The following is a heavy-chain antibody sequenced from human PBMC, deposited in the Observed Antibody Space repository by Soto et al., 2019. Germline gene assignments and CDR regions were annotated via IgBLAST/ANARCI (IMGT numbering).Heavy chain of an antibody. CDR3: ASYDSSGYSAFDI. Sequence: SETLSLTCTVSGGSISSGGYYWSWIRQHPGKGLEWIGYIYYSGSTYYNPSLKSRVTISVDTSKNQFSLKLSSVTAADTAVYSCASYDSSGYSAFDIWGQGTMVTVSS. J-gene: IGHJ3*02. CDR1: GGSISSGGYY. D-gene: IGHD3-22*01. V-gene: IGHV4-31*03. CDR2: IYYSGST.